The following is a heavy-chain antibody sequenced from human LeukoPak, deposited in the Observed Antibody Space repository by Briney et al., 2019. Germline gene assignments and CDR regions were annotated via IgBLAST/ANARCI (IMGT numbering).Heavy chain of an antibody. CDR3: ARGGMDSSGWSQYWFDP. Sequence: ASVKVSCKASGGTFSSYAISWVRQAPGQGLEWMGGIIPIFGTANYAQKFQGRVTITADKSTSTAYMELSSLRSEDTAVYYCARGGMDSSGWSQYWFDPWGQGTLVTVSS. CDR2: IIPIFGTA. J-gene: IGHJ5*02. CDR1: GGTFSSYA. V-gene: IGHV1-69*06. D-gene: IGHD6-19*01.